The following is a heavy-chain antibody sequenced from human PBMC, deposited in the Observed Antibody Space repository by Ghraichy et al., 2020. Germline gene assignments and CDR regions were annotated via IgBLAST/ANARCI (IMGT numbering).Heavy chain of an antibody. CDR2: IIPILGIA. D-gene: IGHD2-15*01. Sequence: SVKVSCKASGGTFSSYTISWVRQAPGQGLEWMGRIIPILGIANYAQKFQGRVTITADKSTSTAYMELSSLRSEDTAVYYCARDPWAVVAIPPHYYYGMDVWGQGTTVTVSS. CDR1: GGTFSSYT. J-gene: IGHJ6*01. CDR3: ARDPWAVVAIPPHYYYGMDV. V-gene: IGHV1-69*04.